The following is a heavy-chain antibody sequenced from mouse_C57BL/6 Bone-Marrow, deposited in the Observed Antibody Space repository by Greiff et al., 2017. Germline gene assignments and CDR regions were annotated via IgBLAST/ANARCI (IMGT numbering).Heavy chain of an antibody. CDR1: GYTFTSYW. CDR2: IDPSGSDT. J-gene: IGHJ2*01. Sequence: VQLQQPGAELVRPGASVKLSCKASGYTFTSYWMHWVKQRPIQGLEWIGNIDPSGSDTHYNQKFKDKATLTVDKSSSTAYMQLSSLTSEDSAVYYCARDSFDYWGQGTTLTVSS. CDR3: ARDSFDY. V-gene: IGHV1-52*01.